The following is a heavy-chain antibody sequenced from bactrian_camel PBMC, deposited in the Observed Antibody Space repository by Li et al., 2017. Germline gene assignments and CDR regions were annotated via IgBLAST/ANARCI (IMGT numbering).Heavy chain of an antibody. CDR2: ITAAGTS. D-gene: IGHD2*01. J-gene: IGHJ4*01. V-gene: IGHV3-1*01. Sequence: DVQLVESGGGSVQAGGSLRLSCTASGIAFEASDMGWYRHTPGNECELVSTITAAGTSNYADAVKGRFTISRDNRENALYLQLNSLETEDTAKYICAKGIQKCPGSYCRPEGQGTQVTVS. CDR1: GIAFEASD.